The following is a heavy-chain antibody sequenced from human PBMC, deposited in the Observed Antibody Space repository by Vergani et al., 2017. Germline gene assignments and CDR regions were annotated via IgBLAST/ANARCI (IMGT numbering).Heavy chain of an antibody. V-gene: IGHV4-39*07. Sequence: QLQLQESGPGLVKPSETLSLTCTVSGGSISSSSYYWGWIRQPPGKGLEWIGRIYTSGSTNYNPSLKSRVTMSVDTSKNQFSLKLSSVTAADTAVYYCARDRSSGWYGVWFDPWGQGTLVTVSS. CDR2: IYTSGST. CDR1: GGSISSSSYY. D-gene: IGHD6-19*01. CDR3: ARDRSSGWYGVWFDP. J-gene: IGHJ5*02.